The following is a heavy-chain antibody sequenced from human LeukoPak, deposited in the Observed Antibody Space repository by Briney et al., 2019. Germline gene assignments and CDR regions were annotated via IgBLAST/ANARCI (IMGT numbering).Heavy chain of an antibody. Sequence: PSETLSLTCTVSGGSISSSSYYWGWIRQPPGTGLEWLGSIYYSGSTYYNPSLKSRVTISVDTSKNQFSLKLSSVIAADTAVYYCARLSVVVVAALPMGLFDYWGQGTLVTVSS. V-gene: IGHV4-39*07. CDR3: ARLSVVVVAALPMGLFDY. J-gene: IGHJ4*02. CDR1: GGSISSSSYY. D-gene: IGHD2-15*01. CDR2: IYYSGST.